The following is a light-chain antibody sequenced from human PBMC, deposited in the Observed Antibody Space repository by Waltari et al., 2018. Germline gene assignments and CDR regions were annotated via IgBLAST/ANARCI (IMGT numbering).Light chain of an antibody. J-gene: IGLJ1*01. CDR3: AAWDDGLNGYV. Sequence: SVLIQPPSASGTPGQRLTISFAGRSSKLGRNVVTGYQQLPGTAHKLLIYSNSQRPSGVPDRFSGSKSGTSASLAISGLQSADEADYYCAAWDDGLNGYVFGIGTTVTVL. CDR1: SSKLGRNV. V-gene: IGLV1-44*01. CDR2: SNS.